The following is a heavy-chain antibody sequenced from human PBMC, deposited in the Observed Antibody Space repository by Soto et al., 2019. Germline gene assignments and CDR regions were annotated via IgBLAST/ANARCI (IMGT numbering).Heavy chain of an antibody. CDR2: ISGSGGST. Sequence: GGSLRLSCAASGFTFRNYGMSWVRQAPGKGLEWVSVISGSGGSTYYADSVKGRFTLSRDNSKNTVYLQMNRLRAEDTAVYYCAKDSPVGVPLLRDLHDWGQGTLVTVSS. CDR1: GFTFRNYG. V-gene: IGHV3-23*01. CDR3: AKDSPVGVPLLRDLHD. D-gene: IGHD2-15*01. J-gene: IGHJ1*01.